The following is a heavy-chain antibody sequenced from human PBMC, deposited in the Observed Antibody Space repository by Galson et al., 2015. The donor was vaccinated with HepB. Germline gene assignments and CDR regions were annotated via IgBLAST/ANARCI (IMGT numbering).Heavy chain of an antibody. D-gene: IGHD5-12*01. CDR2: INHSGST. CDR3: ARGHGGYPSDYHYGMDV. J-gene: IGHJ6*02. V-gene: IGHV4-34*01. CDR1: GGSFSGYY. Sequence: ETLSLTCAVYGGSFSGYYWSWIRQPPGKGLEWIGEINHSGSTNYNPSLKSRVTISVDTSKNQFSLKLSSVTAADTAVYYCARGHGGYPSDYHYGMDVWGQGTTVTVSS.